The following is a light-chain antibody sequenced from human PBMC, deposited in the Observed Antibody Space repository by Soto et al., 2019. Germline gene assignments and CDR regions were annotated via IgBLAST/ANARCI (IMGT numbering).Light chain of an antibody. Sequence: EIVLTQSPATLSLSPGERATLSCRASQSVSSSYLAWYQQKPGQAPRLLIYGASSRATGIPDRFSGSGSGTDFTLTISRLEPEDFAVYYCQQYVTSPWAFGQGTMVDIK. CDR3: QQYVTSPWA. V-gene: IGKV3-20*01. CDR2: GAS. CDR1: QSVSSSY. J-gene: IGKJ1*01.